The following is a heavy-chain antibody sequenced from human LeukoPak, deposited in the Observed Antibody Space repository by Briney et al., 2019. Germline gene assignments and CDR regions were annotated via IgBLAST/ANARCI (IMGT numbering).Heavy chain of an antibody. V-gene: IGHV1-8*03. CDR2: MNPNIGNT. J-gene: IGHJ3*02. D-gene: IGHD3-3*01. Sequence: ASVKVSCKASVYTFTSYDTNWVRQDTGQGLEWMGWMNPNIGNTGYAQKFQCRVTITRNTTISTAYLKRSSLISEDTAVYYCARGRSNDFWSGLVLFAFDIWGQGTMVTVSS. CDR3: ARGRSNDFWSGLVLFAFDI. CDR1: VYTFTSYD.